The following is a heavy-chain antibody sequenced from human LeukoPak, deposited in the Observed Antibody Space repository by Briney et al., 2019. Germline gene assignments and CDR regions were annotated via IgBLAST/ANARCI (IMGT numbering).Heavy chain of an antibody. V-gene: IGHV4-39*01. D-gene: IGHD3-3*01. J-gene: IGHJ4*02. CDR3: ARRPYYDFWSGYTFDY. CDR1: GGSISSSSYY. CDR2: IYYSGST. Sequence: SETLSLTCTVSGGSISSSSYYWGWIRQPPGEGLEWIGSIYYSGSTYYNPSLKSRVTISVDTSKNQFSLKLSPVTAADTAVYYCARRPYYDFWSGYTFDYWGQGTLVTVSS.